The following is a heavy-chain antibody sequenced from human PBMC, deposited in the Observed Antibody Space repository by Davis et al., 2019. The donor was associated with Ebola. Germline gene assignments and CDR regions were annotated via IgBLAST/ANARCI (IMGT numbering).Heavy chain of an antibody. Sequence: GESLKISCAASGFTFSTSEMTWVRQAPGKGLEWISYISSSATRMYYADSVKGRFTISRDDAKNSLFLQMSSLRSEDTAVYYCARVGWELQHGMDVWGQGTTVTVSS. D-gene: IGHD1-26*01. CDR3: ARVGWELQHGMDV. V-gene: IGHV3-48*03. CDR2: ISSSATRM. CDR1: GFTFSTSE. J-gene: IGHJ6*02.